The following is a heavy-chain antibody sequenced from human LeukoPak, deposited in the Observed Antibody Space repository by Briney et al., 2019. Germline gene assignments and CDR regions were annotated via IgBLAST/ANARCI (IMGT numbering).Heavy chain of an antibody. CDR1: GFTLSSYS. J-gene: IGHJ4*02. CDR3: AAGYCSGGSCSAFYSIY. CDR2: ISSSSRYI. D-gene: IGHD2-15*01. Sequence: GGSLRLSCAASGFTLSSYSMNWVRQAPGKGLEWVSSISSSSRYIYYPESVKGRFTISRDNAKNSLYLQMNSLRAKDRAVYYCAAGYCSGGSCSAFYSIYWGQGTLVTVSS. V-gene: IGHV3-21*01.